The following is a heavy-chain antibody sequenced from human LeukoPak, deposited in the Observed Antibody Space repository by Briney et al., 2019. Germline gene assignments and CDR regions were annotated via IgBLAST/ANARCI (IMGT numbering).Heavy chain of an antibody. CDR1: GFTFSSYS. J-gene: IGHJ4*02. V-gene: IGHV3-21*01. CDR2: ISSSSSYI. D-gene: IGHD2-15*01. CDR3: ARGSHGYCSGGSCYGLYFDY. Sequence: GASLRLSCAASGFTFSSYSMNWVRQAPGKGLEWVSSISSSSSYIYYADSVKGRFTISRDNAKNSLYLQMNSLRAEDTAVYYCARGSHGYCSGGSCYGLYFDYWGQGTLVTVSS.